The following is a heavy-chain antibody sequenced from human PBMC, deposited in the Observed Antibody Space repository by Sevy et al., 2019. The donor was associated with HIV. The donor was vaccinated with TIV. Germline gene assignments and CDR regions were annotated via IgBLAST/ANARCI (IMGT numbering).Heavy chain of an antibody. CDR1: GFTFSSYG. D-gene: IGHD1-26*01. CDR2: ISYDGSNK. V-gene: IGHV3-30*03. J-gene: IGHJ6*02. Sequence: GGSLRLSCAASGFTFSSYGTHWVRQAPGKGLEWVAIISYDGSNKYYADSVKGRFTISRDNSRNTMYLQMNSLRGEDTAIYYCATDEVGATNYYYYGMDVWGQGTTVTVSS. CDR3: ATDEVGATNYYYYGMDV.